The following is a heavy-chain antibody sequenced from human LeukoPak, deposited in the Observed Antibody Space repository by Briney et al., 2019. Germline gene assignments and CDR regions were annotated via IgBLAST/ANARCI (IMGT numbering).Heavy chain of an antibody. Sequence: PGGSLRLSCAASGFTFSSYWMSWVRQAPGKGLEWVANIKQDGSEKYFVDSMKGRFTISRDNAKNSLYLQMYSLRAEDTAVYYCARDLDYGDYYFDYWGQGTLVTVSS. CDR2: IKQDGSEK. V-gene: IGHV3-7*01. J-gene: IGHJ4*02. CDR3: ARDLDYGDYYFDY. D-gene: IGHD4-17*01. CDR1: GFTFSSYW.